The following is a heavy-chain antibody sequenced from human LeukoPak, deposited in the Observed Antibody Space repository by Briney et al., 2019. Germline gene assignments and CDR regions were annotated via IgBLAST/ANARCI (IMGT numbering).Heavy chain of an antibody. CDR3: AKDLSGWLDP. Sequence: GGSLRLSCAASRFTFRSYAMSWVRRAPGKGLEWVAFIRYDGSNKYYADSVKGRFTISRDNSKNTLYLQMNSLRAEDTAVYYCAKDLSGWLDPWGQGTLVTVSS. J-gene: IGHJ5*02. CDR2: IRYDGSNK. V-gene: IGHV3-30*02. CDR1: RFTFRSYA. D-gene: IGHD2/OR15-2a*01.